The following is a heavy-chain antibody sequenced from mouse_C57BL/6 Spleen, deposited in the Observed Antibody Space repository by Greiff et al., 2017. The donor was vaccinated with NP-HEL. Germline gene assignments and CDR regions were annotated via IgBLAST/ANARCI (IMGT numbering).Heavy chain of an antibody. CDR2: IYPRSGNT. D-gene: IGHD1-1*01. CDR1: GYTFTSYG. Sequence: QVQLKQSGAELARPGASVKLSCKASGYTFTSYGISWVKQRTGQGLEWIGEIYPRSGNTYYNEKFKGKATLTADKSSSTAYMELRSLTSEDSAVYFCAYYYLGFAYWGQGTLVTVSA. V-gene: IGHV1-81*01. J-gene: IGHJ3*01. CDR3: AYYYLGFAY.